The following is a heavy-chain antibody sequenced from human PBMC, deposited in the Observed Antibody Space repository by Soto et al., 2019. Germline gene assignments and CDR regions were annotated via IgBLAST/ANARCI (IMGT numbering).Heavy chain of an antibody. V-gene: IGHV4-34*01. CDR2: INHSGST. J-gene: IGHJ6*02. CDR1: GGSFSGYY. CDR3: ARVYQLWFGENYYYYYYGMDV. Sequence: SETLSLTCAVYGGSFSGYYWSWIRQPPGKGLEWIGEINHSGSTNYNPSLKSRVTISVDTSKNQFSLKLSSVTAADTAVYYCARVYQLWFGENYYYYYYGMDVWGQGTTVTVSS. D-gene: IGHD3-10*01.